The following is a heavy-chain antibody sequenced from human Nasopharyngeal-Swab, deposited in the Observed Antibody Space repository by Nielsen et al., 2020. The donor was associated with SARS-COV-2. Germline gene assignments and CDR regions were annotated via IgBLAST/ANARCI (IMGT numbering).Heavy chain of an antibody. J-gene: IGHJ6*03. V-gene: IGHV3-30*02. CDR1: GFTFSSYG. Sequence: GESLKISCAASGFTFSSYGMHWVRQAPGKGLEWVAFIRYDGFNQHYADSVKGRFTISRGSFKNTLYLQLNSLRAEDTAVYYCAKDHKMDSGGGVGYMDVWGKGTTVTVSS. CDR2: IRYDGFNQ. D-gene: IGHD3-16*01. CDR3: AKDHKMDSGGGVGYMDV.